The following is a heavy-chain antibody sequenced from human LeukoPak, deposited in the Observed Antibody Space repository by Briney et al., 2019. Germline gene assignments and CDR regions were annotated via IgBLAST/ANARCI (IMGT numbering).Heavy chain of an antibody. J-gene: IGHJ4*02. CDR2: ISGSGGTT. CDR1: GFTFSSYA. Sequence: GGSLRLSSAASGFTFSSYAMSWVRQAPGEVRDRVSAISGSGGTTYYADSVKGRFTFSRDNSKNTLYLQMNSLRAEDTAVYYCAKVAYGAYTDFDYWGQGTLVTVPS. V-gene: IGHV3-23*01. D-gene: IGHD4/OR15-4a*01. CDR3: AKVAYGAYTDFDY.